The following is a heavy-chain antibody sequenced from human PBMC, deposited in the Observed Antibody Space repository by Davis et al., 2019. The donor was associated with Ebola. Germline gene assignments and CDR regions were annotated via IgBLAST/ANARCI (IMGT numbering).Heavy chain of an antibody. D-gene: IGHD3-16*01. CDR3: AAWGSSYYYYGMDV. CDR1: GFIFSRYV. Sequence: GGSLRLSCAASGFIFSRYVMSWVRQAPGKGLEWVLTLGTSADTYYADSVKGRFTISRDNAKNTLYLQMNGLRVEDTAVYYCAAWGSSYYYYGMDVWGKGTTVTVSS. V-gene: IGHV3-23*01. J-gene: IGHJ6*04. CDR2: LGTSADT.